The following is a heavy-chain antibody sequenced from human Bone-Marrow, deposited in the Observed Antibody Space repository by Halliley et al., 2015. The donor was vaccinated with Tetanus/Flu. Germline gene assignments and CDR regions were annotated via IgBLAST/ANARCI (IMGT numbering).Heavy chain of an antibody. D-gene: IGHD2-15*01. CDR3: ARSSVVAADY. V-gene: IGHV4-30-4*01. Sequence: KGLEWIGYIYYGSTYYNPSLGSRFSISMDPSKNQFSLGLPSVAAADAAVYYCARSSVVAADYWGPGTLVTVSS. CDR2: IYYGST. J-gene: IGHJ4*02.